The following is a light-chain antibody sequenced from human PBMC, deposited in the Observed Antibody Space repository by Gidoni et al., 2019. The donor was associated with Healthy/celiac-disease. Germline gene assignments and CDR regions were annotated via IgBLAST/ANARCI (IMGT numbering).Light chain of an antibody. CDR1: QISSSY. CDR2: AAS. J-gene: IGKJ4*01. CDR3: QQSYSTLT. V-gene: IGKV1-39*01. Sequence: DIQMTQSPSSLSASVGDRVTITCRASQISSSYLDWYQQKPGNAPKLLIYAASSLQSGVPSRFSGSASATVFLLIISRLQPEYFATYYCQQSYSTLTFGGGTKVEIK.